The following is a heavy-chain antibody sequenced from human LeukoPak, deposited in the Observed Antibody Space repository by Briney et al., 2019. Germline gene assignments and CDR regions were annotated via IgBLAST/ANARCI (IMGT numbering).Heavy chain of an antibody. CDR1: GGSISGYY. J-gene: IGHJ4*02. CDR2: IYYRGST. Sequence: SETLSLTCTVSGGSISGYYWSWIRQPPGKGLEWIGYIYYRGSTNYNPSLKSRVTFSVDTSKNQFSLKLNSVTAADTAVYYCARGGDYGDLRYFDYWGQGTLVTVSS. D-gene: IGHD4-17*01. V-gene: IGHV4-59*01. CDR3: ARGGDYGDLRYFDY.